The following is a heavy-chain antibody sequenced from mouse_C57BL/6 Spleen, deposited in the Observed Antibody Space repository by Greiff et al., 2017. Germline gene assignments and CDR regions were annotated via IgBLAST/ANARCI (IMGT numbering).Heavy chain of an antibody. CDR3: ARDGSSIYYDSRFAY. J-gene: IGHJ3*01. D-gene: IGHD2-4*01. V-gene: IGHV1-7*01. CDR1: GYTFTSYW. CDR2: INPSSGYT. Sequence: QVQLQQSGAELAKPGASVKLSCKASGYTFTSYWMHWVKQRPGQGLEWIGYINPSSGYTKYNQKFKDKATLTADKSSSTAYIQLSSLTYEDSAVYYCARDGSSIYYDSRFAYWGQGTLVTVSA.